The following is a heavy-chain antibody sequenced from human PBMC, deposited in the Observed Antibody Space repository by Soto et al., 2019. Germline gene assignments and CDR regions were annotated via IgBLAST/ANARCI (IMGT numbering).Heavy chain of an antibody. D-gene: IGHD3-10*01. CDR2: IYYSGST. J-gene: IGHJ6*03. CDR3: ARTLDYGSIYMDV. CDR1: GGSISSYY. V-gene: IGHV4-59*01. Sequence: SETLSLTCTVSGGSISSYYWSWIRQPPGKGLEWIGYIYYSGSTNYNPSLKSRVTISVDTSKNQFSLKLSSVTAADTAVYYCARTLDYGSIYMDVWGKGTTVTVSS.